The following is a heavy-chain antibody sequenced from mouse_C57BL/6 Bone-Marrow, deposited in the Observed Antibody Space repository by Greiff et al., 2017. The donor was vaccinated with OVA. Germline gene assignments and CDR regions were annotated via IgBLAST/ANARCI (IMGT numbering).Heavy chain of an antibody. CDR2: IDPETGGT. J-gene: IGHJ4*01. Sequence: QVQLQQSGAELVRPGASVTLSCKASGYTFTDYEMHWVKQTPVHGLEWIGAIDPETGGTAYNQKFKGKAILTADKSSSTAYMELRSLTSEDSAVYYCTGAVVATGNYAMDYWGQGTSVTVSS. V-gene: IGHV1-15*01. CDR3: TGAVVATGNYAMDY. D-gene: IGHD1-1*01. CDR1: GYTFTDYE.